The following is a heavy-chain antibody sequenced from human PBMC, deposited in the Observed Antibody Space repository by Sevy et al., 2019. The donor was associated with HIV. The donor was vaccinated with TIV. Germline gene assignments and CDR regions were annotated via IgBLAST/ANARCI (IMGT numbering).Heavy chain of an antibody. D-gene: IGHD6-13*01. CDR1: GFTFSDHY. J-gene: IGHJ4*02. CDR3: TTHAGIAAAGRVFDY. V-gene: IGHV3-72*01. CDR2: IRNEADSYTT. Sequence: GGSLRLSCAASGFTFSDHYMEWARQAPGKGLEWVGRIRNEADSYTTEYAASVKGRFTISRDDSENSLYLLMNSLKTEDTAVYYCTTHAGIAAAGRVFDYWGQGTLVTVSS.